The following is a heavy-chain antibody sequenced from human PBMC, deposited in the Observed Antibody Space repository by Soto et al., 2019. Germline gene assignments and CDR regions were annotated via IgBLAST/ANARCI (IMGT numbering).Heavy chain of an antibody. CDR1: GYTFSGYY. CDR3: ARDAYCGRDCYSGFDY. Sequence: QVQLVQSGAEVKKPGASVKVSCKASGYTFSGYYMHWVRQAPGQGLEWMGWINPNTGGTNYAQKSQDRVTMTRDTSINTAYMEVSRLRSDDTAVYYCARDAYCGRDCYSGFDYWGQGTLVTVSS. D-gene: IGHD2-21*02. CDR2: INPNTGGT. J-gene: IGHJ4*02. V-gene: IGHV1-2*02.